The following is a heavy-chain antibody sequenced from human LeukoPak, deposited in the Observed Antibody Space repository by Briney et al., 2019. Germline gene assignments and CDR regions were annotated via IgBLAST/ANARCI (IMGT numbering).Heavy chain of an antibody. CDR1: GGSISSGGYY. V-gene: IGHV4-61*02. J-gene: IGHJ5*02. D-gene: IGHD4-17*01. CDR3: ARGPLTMTRGFDP. CDR2: IYTSGST. Sequence: SETLSLTCSVSGGSISSGGYYWSWIRQPAGKGLEWIGRIYTSGSTNYNPSLKTRVTMSVDTSKNQFSLKLSSVTAADTAVYYCARGPLTMTRGFDPWGQGTLVTVSS.